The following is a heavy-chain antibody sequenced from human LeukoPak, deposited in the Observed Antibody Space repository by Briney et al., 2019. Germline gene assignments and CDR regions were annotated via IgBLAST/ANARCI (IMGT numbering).Heavy chain of an antibody. CDR1: GFTFKNCG. Sequence: GGSLRLSCAASGFTFKNCGMHWVRQAPGKGLEWVTFIRYDGSNQYYADSVKGRFTISRDNSKNTLYLQMNSLRPEDTAVYYCAKIPQVATYTVPNFDFWGQGTLVTVSS. CDR3: AKIPQVATYTVPNFDF. J-gene: IGHJ4*02. D-gene: IGHD3-16*01. V-gene: IGHV3-30*02. CDR2: IRYDGSNQ.